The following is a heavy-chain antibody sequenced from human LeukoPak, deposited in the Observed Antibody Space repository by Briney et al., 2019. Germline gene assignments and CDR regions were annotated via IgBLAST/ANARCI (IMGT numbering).Heavy chain of an antibody. CDR2: IRYDGSNK. J-gene: IGHJ5*02. CDR1: GFPFSSYS. CDR3: VKDGRDYYYASGSHYRGSKCFGP. V-gene: IGHV3-30*02. D-gene: IGHD3-10*01. Sequence: GGSLRLSCAASGFPFSSYSMNWVRQAPVKGLEWVTFIRYDGSNKYYADSVKGRFAISRDNSKNTLYLQMNSLRAEDTAVYYCVKDGRDYYYASGSHYRGSKCFGPWGQGTLVTVSP.